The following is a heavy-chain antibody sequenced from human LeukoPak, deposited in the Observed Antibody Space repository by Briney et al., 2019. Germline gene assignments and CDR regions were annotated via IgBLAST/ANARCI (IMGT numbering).Heavy chain of an antibody. J-gene: IGHJ4*02. Sequence: GGSLRLSCAASGFIFSNYVMHWVRQAPGKGLDWVAMILHDGSDEHYADSVKGRFTISRDSSKNTLYLQMNSLRAEDTAVYYCAKVVQGWLQPKAYYFDYWGQGTLVTVSS. CDR3: AKVVQGWLQPKAYYFDY. D-gene: IGHD5-24*01. CDR2: ILHDGSDE. CDR1: GFIFSNYV. V-gene: IGHV3-30*04.